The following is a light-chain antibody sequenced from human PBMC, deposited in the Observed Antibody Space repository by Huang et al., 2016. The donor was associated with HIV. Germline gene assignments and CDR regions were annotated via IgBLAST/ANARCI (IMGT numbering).Light chain of an antibody. CDR3: QQFHDLYT. CDR1: QDINVD. V-gene: IGKV1-33*01. CDR2: DAS. Sequence: DIQMTQSPASLSVSIVDRVTIICHADQDINVDVNWFQQAPGKAPKLLISDASYLATGVPSRFSASGYGTGFSLTITSLQPEDIGTYYCQQFHDLYTFGQGTKLEIK. J-gene: IGKJ2*01.